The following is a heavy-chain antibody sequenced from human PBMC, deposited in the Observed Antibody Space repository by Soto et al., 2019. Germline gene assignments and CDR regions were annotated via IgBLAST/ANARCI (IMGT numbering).Heavy chain of an antibody. D-gene: IGHD3-22*01. V-gene: IGHV3-23*01. Sequence: GGSLRLSCASSGITFSTYAMSWVRQAPGKGLEWVSTIVGTGSRTYYTDSVKGRFVISRDNFMNRLYLQMNSPRAKDTALYYCASTRFAYYSDSSGPTSFDHWGQGTQVTVSS. CDR1: GITFSTYA. CDR2: IVGTGSRT. J-gene: IGHJ4*02. CDR3: ASTRFAYYSDSSGPTSFDH.